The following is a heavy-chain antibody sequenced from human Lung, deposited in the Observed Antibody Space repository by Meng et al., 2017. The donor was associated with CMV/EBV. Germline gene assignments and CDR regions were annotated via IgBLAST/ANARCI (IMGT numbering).Heavy chain of an antibody. CDR2: IPHRGSS. CDR1: GDSITNHNW. V-gene: IGHV4-4*02. J-gene: IGHJ1*01. CDR3: LRRSGGSV. D-gene: IGHD3-10*01. Sequence: QVELREAGQALVKPSETLSLTCAVSGDSITNHNWWAWVRQPPGKGLEWIGEIPHRGSSAYNPSLKSRVSMSIDKSKNQFSLKLTSVTAADTAVYHCLRRSGGSVWGQGTLVTVSS.